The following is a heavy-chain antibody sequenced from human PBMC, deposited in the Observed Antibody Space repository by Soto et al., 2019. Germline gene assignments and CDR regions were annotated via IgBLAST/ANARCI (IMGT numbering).Heavy chain of an antibody. CDR3: ARGMYSSGWLAFDI. CDR2: INAGNGNT. CDR1: GYTFTSYA. J-gene: IGHJ3*02. D-gene: IGHD6-19*01. Sequence: QVQLVQSGAEVKKPGASVKVSCKASGYTFTSYAMHWVRQAPGQRLEWMGWINAGNGNTKYSQKFQGRVTITRDTSASTAYMELGSLRSEDTAVYYCARGMYSSGWLAFDIWAKGTMVTVSS. V-gene: IGHV1-3*01.